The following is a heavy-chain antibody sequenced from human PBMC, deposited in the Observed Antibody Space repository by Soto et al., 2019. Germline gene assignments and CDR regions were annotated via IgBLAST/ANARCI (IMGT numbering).Heavy chain of an antibody. CDR1: GFTFSNYA. V-gene: IGHV3-23*01. CDR3: AKGQGYYYDASGYTFDY. D-gene: IGHD3-22*01. Sequence: GGSLRLSCAASGFTFSNYAMSWFRQAPGKGLEWVSAISGSAINTYYADSVRGRFTISRDNSKNTLYLQMNHLRAEDTAVYSCAKGQGYYYDASGYTFDYWGQGTLVTGSS. J-gene: IGHJ4*02. CDR2: ISGSAINT.